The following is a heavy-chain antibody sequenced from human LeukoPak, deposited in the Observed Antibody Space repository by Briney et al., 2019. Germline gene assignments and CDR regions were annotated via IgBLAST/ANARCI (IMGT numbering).Heavy chain of an antibody. CDR3: AGGGSGSFAPLYYFDY. D-gene: IGHD3-10*01. CDR1: GGSISSYY. Sequence: PSETLSLTCTVSGGSISSYYWSWIRQPPGKGLEWIGYIYYSGSTNYNPSLKSRVTISVDTSKNQFSLKLSPVTAADTAVYYCAGGGSGSFAPLYYFDYWGQGTLVTVSS. J-gene: IGHJ4*02. CDR2: IYYSGST. V-gene: IGHV4-59*01.